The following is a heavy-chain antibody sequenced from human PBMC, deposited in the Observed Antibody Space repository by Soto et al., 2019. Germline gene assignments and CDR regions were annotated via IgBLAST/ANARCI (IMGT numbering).Heavy chain of an antibody. CDR1: GFTSSSYW. V-gene: IGHV3-74*01. CDR2: ISNDGSST. D-gene: IGHD3-22*01. J-gene: IGHJ3*01. CDR3: ARDTYYYDSSDHFSADAFDL. Sequence: EVQLVESGGGLVQPGGSLRLSCAASGFTSSSYWIHWVRQAPGKGLVWVSRISNDGSSTNYADSVKGRFTISRDNDKNTLYRQMNSLRAEGTAVYYCARDTYYYDSSDHFSADAFDLWGQGTMVTVSS.